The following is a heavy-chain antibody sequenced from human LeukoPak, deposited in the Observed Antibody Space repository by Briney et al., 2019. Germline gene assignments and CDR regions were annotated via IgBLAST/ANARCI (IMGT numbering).Heavy chain of an antibody. J-gene: IGHJ5*02. CDR1: GFSLSTSGVG. CDR3: AHRRPPAAGDWFVP. V-gene: IGHV2-5*01. D-gene: IGHD2-2*01. Sequence: SGPTLVNPTQTFTLTCTFSGFSLSTSGVGVGWFRQPLGKALEWLALVYWNDNEHYSPSLRSRLTITKDTSKNQVVLTMANMDPVDTATYYCAHRRPPAAGDWFVPWGQGTLVTVSS. CDR2: VYWNDNE.